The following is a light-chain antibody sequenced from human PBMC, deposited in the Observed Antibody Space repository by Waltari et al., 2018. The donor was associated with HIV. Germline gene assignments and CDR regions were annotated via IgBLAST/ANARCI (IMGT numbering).Light chain of an antibody. Sequence: QSALTQPASVSGSPGQSITISCTGTSSDLTYYNPAPLYQHHPGKAPKVIIYYVSNRPSGVSHRFSGSKSGHTASLTISGLQAEDEADYFCTSYISSSTPVFGGGTKLTVL. CDR3: TSYISSSTPV. CDR1: SSDLTYYNP. V-gene: IGLV2-14*01. CDR2: YVS. J-gene: IGLJ3*02.